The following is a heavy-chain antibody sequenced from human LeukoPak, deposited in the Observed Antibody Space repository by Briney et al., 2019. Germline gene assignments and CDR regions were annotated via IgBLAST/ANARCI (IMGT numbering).Heavy chain of an antibody. V-gene: IGHV4-34*01. CDR3: ARGGRSLVAAQFDL. Sequence: PSETLSLTCAAYGLSFSGYYLSWIRQPPGKGLEWIGEINHSGSTNYNPSLKSRVTISVDTSKNQFSLKLSSVTAADTAVYYCARGGRSLVAAQFDLWGRGTLVTVSS. J-gene: IGHJ2*01. D-gene: IGHD2-15*01. CDR1: GLSFSGYY. CDR2: INHSGST.